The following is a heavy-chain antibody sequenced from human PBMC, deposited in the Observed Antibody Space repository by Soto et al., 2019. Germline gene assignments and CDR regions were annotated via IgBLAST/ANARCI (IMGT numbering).Heavy chain of an antibody. CDR3: AGWGGHDYNY. D-gene: IGHD4-4*01. J-gene: IGHJ4*02. CDR1: GFPFITYW. Sequence: EVQLLGSGGGLVQPGGSLRLSCVGSGFPFITYWMNWVRQAPGKVLAWVANIKPYGNVGTYVDSVRGRFTTSRDNAKNSLYLQMNSLRAEETAVYFCAGWGGHDYNYWGQGIMVTVSS. V-gene: IGHV3-7*03. CDR2: IKPYGNVG.